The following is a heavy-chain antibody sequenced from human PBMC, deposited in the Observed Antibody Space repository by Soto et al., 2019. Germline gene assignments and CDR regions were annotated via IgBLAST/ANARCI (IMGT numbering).Heavy chain of an antibody. CDR1: GYTFTSYA. J-gene: IGHJ4*02. D-gene: IGHD5-18*01. CDR3: ARVPGIQLWVPYDY. Sequence: GASVKVSCKASGYTFTSYAMHWVRQAPGQRLEWMGWINAGNGNTKYSQKFQGRVTITRDTSASTAYMELSSLRSEDTAVYYCARVPGIQLWVPYDYWGQGTLVTVPQ. V-gene: IGHV1-3*01. CDR2: INAGNGNT.